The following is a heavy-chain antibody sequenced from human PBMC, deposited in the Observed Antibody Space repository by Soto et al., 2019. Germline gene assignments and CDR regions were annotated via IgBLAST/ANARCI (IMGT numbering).Heavy chain of an antibody. CDR3: ARYNWGAMGAFDI. V-gene: IGHV4-59*01. Sequence: SETLSLTCTVSGGSISSYYWSWIRQPPGKGLEWIGYIYYSGSTNYNPSLKSRVTISVDTSKNQFSLKLSSVTAVETAVYYCARYNWGAMGAFDIWGQGTMVTVSS. CDR2: IYYSGST. D-gene: IGHD1-1*01. J-gene: IGHJ3*02. CDR1: GGSISSYY.